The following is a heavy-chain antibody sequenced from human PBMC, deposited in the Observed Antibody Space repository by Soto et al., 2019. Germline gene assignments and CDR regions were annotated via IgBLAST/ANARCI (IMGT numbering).Heavy chain of an antibody. J-gene: IGHJ4*03. CDR2: INHSGST. CDR1: GAIVINDY. Sequence: PSETLSLTYTVTGAIVINDYWNWIRQPPGKGLEWIGEINHSGSTNYNPSLKSRVTISVDTSKNQFSPKLSSVTAADTAMYYCTSYLYYGGNSDIIDFCGQGTMVTVSS. V-gene: IGHV4-34*01. CDR3: TSYLYYGGNSDIIDF. D-gene: IGHD4-17*01.